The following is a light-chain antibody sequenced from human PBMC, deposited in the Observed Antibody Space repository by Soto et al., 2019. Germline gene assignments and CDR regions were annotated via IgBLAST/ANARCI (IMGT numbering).Light chain of an antibody. CDR2: ENN. Sequence: QSVLTQPPSVSAAPGQTVTISCSGSTSDIGSNYVSWYQQVPGTAPKLLIYENNRRPAGIPDRFSGSKSGTSATLGITGLQTGDEADYYCGSWDSSLFVGVFGGGTKLTVL. V-gene: IGLV1-51*01. J-gene: IGLJ2*01. CDR1: TSDIGSNY. CDR3: GSWDSSLFVGV.